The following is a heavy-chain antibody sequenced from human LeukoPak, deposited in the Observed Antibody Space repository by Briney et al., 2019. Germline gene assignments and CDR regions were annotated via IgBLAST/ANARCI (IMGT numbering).Heavy chain of an antibody. Sequence: GESLKISCEGSGYPFTSFWIGWVRQMPGKGLEWMGIIYPGDSETRYTPSFQGQVTISADKSSNTAFLQWNSLKASDSAMYFCARGRDSFGHPNFDYWGQGTLVTVSS. CDR3: ARGRDSFGHPNFDY. CDR1: GYPFTSFW. D-gene: IGHD3-3*01. J-gene: IGHJ4*02. CDR2: IYPGDSET. V-gene: IGHV5-51*01.